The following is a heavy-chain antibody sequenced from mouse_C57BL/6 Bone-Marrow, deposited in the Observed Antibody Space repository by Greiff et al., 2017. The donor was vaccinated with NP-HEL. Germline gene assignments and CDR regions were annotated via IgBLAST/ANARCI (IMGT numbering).Heavy chain of an antibody. D-gene: IGHD4-1*01. CDR3: ARGDLGNY. Sequence: EVQLQQSGPELVKPGASVKISCKASGYTFTDYYMNWVKQSHGKSLEWIGDINPNNGGTSYNQKFKGKATLTVDKSSSTAYMELRSLTSEDSAVYYCARGDLGNYWGQGTTLTVSS. V-gene: IGHV1-26*01. CDR2: INPNNGGT. J-gene: IGHJ2*01. CDR1: GYTFTDYY.